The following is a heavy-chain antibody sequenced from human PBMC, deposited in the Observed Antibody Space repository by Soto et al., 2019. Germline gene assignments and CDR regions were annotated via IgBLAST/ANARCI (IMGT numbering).Heavy chain of an antibody. CDR1: GYTFTSYG. CDR2: ISAYNGNT. D-gene: IGHD2-15*01. Sequence: ASVKVSCKASGYTFTSYGISWVRQAPGQGLEWMGWISAYNGNTNYAQKLQGRVTMTTDTSTSTAYMELRSLRSDDTAVYYCARGVKEDGRYYYMDVWGKGTTVTVSS. V-gene: IGHV1-18*01. CDR3: ARGVKEDGRYYYMDV. J-gene: IGHJ6*03.